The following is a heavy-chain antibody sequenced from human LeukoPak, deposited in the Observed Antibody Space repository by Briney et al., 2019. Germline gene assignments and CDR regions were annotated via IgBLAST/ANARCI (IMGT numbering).Heavy chain of an antibody. CDR2: IKTDGSST. CDR3: TTLYSGAMDY. D-gene: IGHD1-26*01. J-gene: IGHJ4*02. Sequence: GGSLRLSCAASGFSFNTYWMYWVRQVPEKGLVWVSRIKTDGSSTSYADSVKGRFTISRDNAKNTLYLQMNSLRAEDTAVYYCTTLYSGAMDYWGQGTLVTVSS. CDR1: GFSFNTYW. V-gene: IGHV3-74*01.